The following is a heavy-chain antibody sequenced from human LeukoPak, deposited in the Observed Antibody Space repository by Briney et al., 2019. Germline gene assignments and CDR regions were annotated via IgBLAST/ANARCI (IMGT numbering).Heavy chain of an antibody. CDR1: GYTFTSYA. CDR3: ARGGDIAAAAIRKLDY. V-gene: IGHV1-3*01. CDR2: INAGNGNT. J-gene: IGHJ4*02. Sequence: ASVKVSCKASGYTFTSYAMHWVRQAPGQRLEWMGWINAGNGNTKYSQKFQGRVTITRDTSASTAYMELSSLRSEDTAVYYCARGGDIAAAAIRKLDYWGQGTLVTVSS. D-gene: IGHD6-13*01.